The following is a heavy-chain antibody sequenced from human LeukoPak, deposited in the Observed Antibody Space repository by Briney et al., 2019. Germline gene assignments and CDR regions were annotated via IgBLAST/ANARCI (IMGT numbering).Heavy chain of an antibody. CDR2: IYSGGST. V-gene: IGHV3-53*01. Sequence: GGSLRLSCAASGFTVSSNYMSWVRQAPGKGLEWVSVIYSGGSTYYADSVKGRFTISRDNSKNTLYLQMNSLRAEDTAVYYCARDSSGYSPPDYWGQGTLVTVYS. CDR3: ARDSSGYSPPDY. CDR1: GFTVSSNY. J-gene: IGHJ4*02. D-gene: IGHD5-18*01.